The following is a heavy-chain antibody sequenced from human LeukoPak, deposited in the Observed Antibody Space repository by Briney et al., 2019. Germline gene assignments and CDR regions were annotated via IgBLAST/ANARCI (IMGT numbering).Heavy chain of an antibody. CDR2: SSVYSGNT. CDR1: GYTFTSYG. V-gene: IGHV1-18*04. J-gene: IGHJ4*02. D-gene: IGHD2-15*01. CDR3: ARDSRYCSGGSCYFYVFDY. Sequence: ASVKVSCKSSGYTFTSYGLSWVRQAPGQGLEWMGWSSVYSGNTNYAQKFQGRVTMTTDTSTSTAYMDLRSLRSDDTAVYYCARDSRYCSGGSCYFYVFDYWGQGTLVTVSS.